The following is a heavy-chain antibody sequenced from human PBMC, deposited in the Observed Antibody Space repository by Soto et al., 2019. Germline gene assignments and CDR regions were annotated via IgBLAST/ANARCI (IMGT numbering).Heavy chain of an antibody. CDR1: GFTFSNYA. CDR3: ARYSNRVADY. Sequence: EVQLVESGGGLVQPGGSLRLSCAASGFTFSNYAMHWVRQAPGKGLEYVSAISSNGGSTYYANSVKGRFIISRDNSKNTLYLQMGSLRAEDMAVYYCARYSNRVADYWGQGTLVTVSS. J-gene: IGHJ4*02. V-gene: IGHV3-64*01. CDR2: ISSNGGST. D-gene: IGHD6-13*01.